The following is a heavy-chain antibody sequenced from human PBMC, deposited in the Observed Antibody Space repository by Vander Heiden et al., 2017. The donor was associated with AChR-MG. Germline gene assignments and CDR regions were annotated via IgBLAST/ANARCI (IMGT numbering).Heavy chain of an antibody. CDR1: GFELSTHS. CDR2: INHDSATT. J-gene: IGHJ3*02. Sequence: EVQLVESGGGLVQPGGSLRLSCVASGFELSTHSMNWVRQAPGEGLEWVSYINHDSATTYDADSVKGRFTISRDDAKNSLYLQMNSLRAEDTAVYYCAREGIVVAGNDIWGQGKLVTVSS. V-gene: IGHV3-48*01. CDR3: AREGIVVAGNDI. D-gene: IGHD6-19*01.